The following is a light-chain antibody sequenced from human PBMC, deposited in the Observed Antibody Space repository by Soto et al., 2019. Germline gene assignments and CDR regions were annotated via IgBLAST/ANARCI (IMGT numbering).Light chain of an antibody. CDR1: SSNFGSNT. Sequence: QSVLTQPPSASGTPGQRVTISCSGSSSNFGSNTVNWYQQLPGAAPKLLIYTNNERPSGVPDRFSGSKSGTSASLAISGLQSDDEADYSCATWDDSMNVVFGGGTQLTVL. CDR3: ATWDDSMNVV. J-gene: IGLJ2*01. CDR2: TNN. V-gene: IGLV1-44*01.